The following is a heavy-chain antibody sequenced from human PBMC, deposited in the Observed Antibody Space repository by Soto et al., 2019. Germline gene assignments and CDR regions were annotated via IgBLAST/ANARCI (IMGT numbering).Heavy chain of an antibody. CDR2: ISDDGSNT. CDR3: ARDVIAAAGTAG. J-gene: IGHJ4*02. D-gene: IGHD6-13*01. Sequence: SLRLSWAASGFSFSRHTRHWVRQAPGKGLEWVAGISDDGSNTYYADSAKGRFTISRDNSKNTLYLQMNSLSSEDTAVYYCARDVIAAAGTAGWGQGTLVTVSS. V-gene: IGHV3-30-3*01. CDR1: GFSFSRHT.